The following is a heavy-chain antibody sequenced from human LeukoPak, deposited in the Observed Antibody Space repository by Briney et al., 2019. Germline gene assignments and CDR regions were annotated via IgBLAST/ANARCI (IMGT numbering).Heavy chain of an antibody. CDR1: GYIFNKYG. J-gene: IGHJ4*02. Sequence: ASVKVSCKASGYIFNKYGVSWVRQAPGQGLEWLAWISCYNGDTNYAQKFQERVTITRDMSTSTAYMELSSLRSEDTAVYYCAADYGGNSVMGHWGQGTLVTVSS. D-gene: IGHD4-23*01. CDR2: ISCYNGDT. V-gene: IGHV1-18*01. CDR3: AADYGGNSVMGH.